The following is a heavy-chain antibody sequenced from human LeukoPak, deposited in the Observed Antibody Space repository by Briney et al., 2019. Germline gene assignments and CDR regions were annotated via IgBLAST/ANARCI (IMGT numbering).Heavy chain of an antibody. V-gene: IGHV3-23*01. D-gene: IGHD4/OR15-4a*01. CDR2: ISGSGGST. CDR3: ARDGATLNFYYGMDV. J-gene: IGHJ6*02. CDR1: GFTFSSYA. Sequence: GGSLRLSCAASGFTFSSYAMSWVRQAPGKGLEWVSAISGSGGSTYYADSVKGRFTISRDNPKNTLYLQMNSLRAEDTAVYYCARDGATLNFYYGMDVWGQGTTVTVSS.